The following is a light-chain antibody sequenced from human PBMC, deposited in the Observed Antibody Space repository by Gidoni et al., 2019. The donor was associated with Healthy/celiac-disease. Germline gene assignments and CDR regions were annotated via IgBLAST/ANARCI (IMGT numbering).Light chain of an antibody. CDR2: DAS. CDR1: QSVSSSY. J-gene: IGKJ4*01. V-gene: IGKV3-20*01. Sequence: MGLTQYPGALSLSPGERATLSCRANQSVSSSYLAWYQQKPGQAHRVLISDASRRATGIPDRFSRSGSGTDFTLPISSLEPEDFAVYYCQHYGSSPLTFGGGTKVEIK. CDR3: QHYGSSPLT.